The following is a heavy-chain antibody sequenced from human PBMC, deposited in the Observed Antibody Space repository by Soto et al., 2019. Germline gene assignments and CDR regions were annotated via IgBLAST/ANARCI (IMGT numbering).Heavy chain of an antibody. CDR1: GFTFSSYA. J-gene: IGHJ4*02. CDR2: ISGSGGST. Sequence: PGGSLRLSCAASGFTFSSYAMNWVRQAPGKGLEWVSVISGSGGSTYYADSVKGRFTISRDNSKNTLYLQMNSLRAEDTAVYYCARRSSGWYFDYWSQGTLVTVSS. D-gene: IGHD6-19*01. CDR3: ARRSSGWYFDY. V-gene: IGHV3-23*01.